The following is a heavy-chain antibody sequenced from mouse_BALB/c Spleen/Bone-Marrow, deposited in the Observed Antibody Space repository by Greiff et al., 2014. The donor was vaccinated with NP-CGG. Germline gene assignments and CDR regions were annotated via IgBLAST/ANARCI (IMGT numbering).Heavy chain of an antibody. CDR3: ARSYYGSNWYFDV. D-gene: IGHD1-1*01. CDR2: IYPYNDGN. J-gene: IGHJ1*01. Sequence: VQLQQSGPELVKPGASVKMSCKASGYTFTDYVMHWVKQKPGQGLEWIGYIYPYNDGNEYTEKFKGKATLTLDKSSSTAYMDLSSLTSEDSTVYYCARSYYGSNWYFDVWGAGTTVTVSS. CDR1: GYTFTDYV. V-gene: IGHV1S136*01.